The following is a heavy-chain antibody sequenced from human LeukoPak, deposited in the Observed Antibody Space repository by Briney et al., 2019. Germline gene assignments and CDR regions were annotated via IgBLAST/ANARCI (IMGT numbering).Heavy chain of an antibody. CDR3: ARGYSSGWFKGAFDI. V-gene: IGHV3-7*01. Sequence: GGSLRLSCAASGLTFSRYWMSWVRQAPGKGLEWVANIKQDGSKKYYVDSVKGRFTISRDNAKNSLYLQMNSLRAEDTAVYYCARGYSSGWFKGAFDIWGQGTMVTVSS. CDR1: GLTFSRYW. J-gene: IGHJ3*02. D-gene: IGHD6-19*01. CDR2: IKQDGSKK.